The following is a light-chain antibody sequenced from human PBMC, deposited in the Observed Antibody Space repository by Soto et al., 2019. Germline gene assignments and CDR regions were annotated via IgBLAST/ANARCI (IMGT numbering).Light chain of an antibody. V-gene: IGKV1-12*01. CDR2: AAS. J-gene: IGKJ1*01. Sequence: DLPMTQSPSSVSASVGDRVTVTCRASQGIATWLAWYQQKPGKGPKLLIYAASRLQSGVPSRFSGSGSGTNFTLTISSLQPEDFATFYCQQASSFPWTFGQGTTVENK. CDR3: QQASSFPWT. CDR1: QGIATW.